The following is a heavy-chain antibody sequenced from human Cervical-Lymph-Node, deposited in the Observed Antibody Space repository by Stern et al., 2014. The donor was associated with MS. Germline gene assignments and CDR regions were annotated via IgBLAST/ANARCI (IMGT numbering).Heavy chain of an antibody. CDR1: GTTFSTYG. CDR2: LIPFFGTP. V-gene: IGHV1-69*01. Sequence: QVQLGQSGAEVKKPGSSVTVSCKASGTTFSTYGINWVRQAPGQGHEWMGALIPFFGTPNNAQKFKGRVTITANEATSTAYMELSSLKSDDTAMYYCAPEGWFDPWGQGTLVTVSS. J-gene: IGHJ5*02. CDR3: APEGWFDP.